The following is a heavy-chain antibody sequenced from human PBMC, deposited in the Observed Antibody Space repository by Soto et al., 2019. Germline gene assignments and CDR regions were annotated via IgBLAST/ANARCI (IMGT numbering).Heavy chain of an antibody. D-gene: IGHD6-19*01. CDR2: IYHSGST. CDR3: TREGYRSGWIHFDH. V-gene: IGHV4-4*02. Sequence: QVQLQESGPGLVKPSGTLSLTCAVSGDSISSSNWWRWVRQPPGKGLEWIGEIYHSGSTNYNPSLTSRVTISVDKSKNHFSLKLSSVTAADTAVYYCTREGYRSGWIHFDHWGQGALVTVSS. J-gene: IGHJ4*02. CDR1: GDSISSSNW.